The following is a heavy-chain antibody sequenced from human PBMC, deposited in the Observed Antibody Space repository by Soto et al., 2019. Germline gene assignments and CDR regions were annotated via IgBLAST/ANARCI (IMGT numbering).Heavy chain of an antibody. J-gene: IGHJ5*02. D-gene: IGHD6-13*01. CDR1: GGSISSSSFH. CDR3: ARRERASGTDWWFDP. Sequence: SETLSFTCTVSGGSISSSSFHWGWIRQPPGKGLEWIGSIYYSGSTYYSPSLKSRVTISVDTSKNQFSLKLSSVTAADTAVYYCARRERASGTDWWFDPWGQGTLVT. V-gene: IGHV4-39*01. CDR2: IYYSGST.